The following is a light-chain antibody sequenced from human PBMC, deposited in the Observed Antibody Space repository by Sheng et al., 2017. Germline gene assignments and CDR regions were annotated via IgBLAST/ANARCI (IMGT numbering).Light chain of an antibody. CDR3: QQFGSSPLT. V-gene: IGKV3-20*01. CDR2: GTS. CDR1: QSLDSG. Sequence: EVVLTQSPATLSVSPGETATLSCRASQSLDSGLAWYQHKPGQAPRLLIKGTSTRATGVPGRVSGSGSGTDFSLTISRLEPEDFAVYYCQQFGSSPLTFGQGTKLEI. J-gene: IGKJ2*01.